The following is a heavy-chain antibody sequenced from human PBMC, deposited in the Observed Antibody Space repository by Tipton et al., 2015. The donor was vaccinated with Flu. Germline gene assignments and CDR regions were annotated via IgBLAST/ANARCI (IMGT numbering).Heavy chain of an antibody. CDR1: GASISSSY. V-gene: IGHV4-59*12. CDR3: ARDLVQDYRDQYFGMDV. J-gene: IGHJ6*02. CDR2: IYHSGDI. D-gene: IGHD4-11*01. Sequence: TLSLTCTVSGASISSSYWSWVRQPPGKGLECIGYIYHSGDINYNPSLKSRVTISMDTSKNQFSLKLTSVTATDTAVYYCARDLVQDYRDQYFGMDVWGQGTTVTVSS.